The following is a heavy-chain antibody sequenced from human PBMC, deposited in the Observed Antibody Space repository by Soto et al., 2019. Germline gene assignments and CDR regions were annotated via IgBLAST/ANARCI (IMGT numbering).Heavy chain of an antibody. V-gene: IGHV4-34*01. J-gene: IGHJ4*02. Sequence: QVQLQQWGAGLLKPSETLSLTCAVYGGSFSGYYWSWIRQPPGKGLEWIGEINHSGSTNYNPTLKSRVTISVDTSKNQFYLKLSSVTAADTAVYYCARVRWYGRRGEFDYWGQGTLVTVSS. D-gene: IGHD2-15*01. CDR3: ARVRWYGRRGEFDY. CDR2: INHSGST. CDR1: GGSFSGYY.